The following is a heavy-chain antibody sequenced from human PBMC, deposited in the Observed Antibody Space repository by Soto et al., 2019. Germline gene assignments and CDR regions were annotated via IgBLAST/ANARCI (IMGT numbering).Heavy chain of an antibody. D-gene: IGHD1-20*01. J-gene: IGHJ6*02. CDR2: VHYSGSA. CDR3: ARDMRYLYGMHV. Sequence: VQLQESGPGLVKTPETLSLTCSVSGDSVSSGTYYWGWLRPSPGKGLEWIGHVHYSGSANYNPSLKSRVTMSVHTSKSRFSLKLASVTAADTAVYFCARDMRYLYGMHVWGQGTTVNDYS. V-gene: IGHV4-61*01. CDR1: GDSVSSGTYY.